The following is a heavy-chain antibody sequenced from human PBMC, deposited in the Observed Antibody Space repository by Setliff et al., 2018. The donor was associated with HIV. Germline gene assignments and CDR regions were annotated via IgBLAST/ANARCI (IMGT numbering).Heavy chain of an antibody. CDR2: IYGGGGTT. Sequence: LSLSCAGSGFNFGGYSMSWVRQAPGKGLEWVSSIYGGGGTTFYADSVKGRFTISRDNSNNALYLQMNSLRVEDTGTYYCAKDRVPDGLWAIDYWGQGATVTVSS. J-gene: IGHJ4*02. CDR1: GFNFGGYS. V-gene: IGHV3-23*01. CDR3: AKDRVPDGLWAIDY. D-gene: IGHD3-16*01.